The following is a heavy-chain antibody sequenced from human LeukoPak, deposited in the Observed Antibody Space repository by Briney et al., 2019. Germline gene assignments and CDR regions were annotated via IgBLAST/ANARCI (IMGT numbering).Heavy chain of an antibody. CDR3: TKWSTSGSYYTE. Sequence: GGSLRLSCAGSGFTFRNYWMGWVRQPPGKGLEWVANIRQDGGDNHYVDSVKGRFTISRDNARNSLSLQMNSLRAEDTAVYYCTKWSTSGSYYTEWGQGTLVIVSS. V-gene: IGHV3-7*01. CDR2: IRQDGGDN. CDR1: GFTFRNYW. D-gene: IGHD3-10*01. J-gene: IGHJ4*02.